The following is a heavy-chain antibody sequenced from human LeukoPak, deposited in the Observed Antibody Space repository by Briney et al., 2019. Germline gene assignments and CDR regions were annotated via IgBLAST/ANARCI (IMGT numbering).Heavy chain of an antibody. Sequence: SETLSLTCAVYGGSFSGYYWSRIRQPPGKGLEWIGEINHSGSTNYNPSLKSRVTISVDTSKNQFSLKLSSVTAADTAVYYCARGDCSGGSCYHNWFDPWGQGTLVTVSS. CDR3: ARGDCSGGSCYHNWFDP. D-gene: IGHD2-15*01. CDR2: INHSGST. V-gene: IGHV4-34*01. J-gene: IGHJ5*02. CDR1: GGSFSGYY.